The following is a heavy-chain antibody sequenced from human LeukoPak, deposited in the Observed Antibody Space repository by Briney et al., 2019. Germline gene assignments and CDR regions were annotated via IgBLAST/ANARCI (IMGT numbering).Heavy chain of an antibody. Sequence: GGSLRLSCAASGFTFSSYWMSWVRQAPGKGLEWVANIKQDGSEKYYVDSVKGRFTISRDNAKNSLYLQMNSLRAEDTAVYYCARGVYGGKGFFDYWGQGTLVTVSS. CDR2: IKQDGSEK. J-gene: IGHJ4*02. CDR3: ARGVYGGKGFFDY. V-gene: IGHV3-7*01. CDR1: GFTFSSYW. D-gene: IGHD4-23*01.